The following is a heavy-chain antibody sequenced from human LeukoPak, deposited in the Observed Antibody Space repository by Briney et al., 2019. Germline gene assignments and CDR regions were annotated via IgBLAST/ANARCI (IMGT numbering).Heavy chain of an antibody. J-gene: IGHJ4*02. CDR3: ARGLLWFGELLSSTYYFDY. V-gene: IGHV3-21*01. Sequence: GGSLRLSCAASGFTFSSYSMNWVRQAPGKGLEWVSSISSSSSYIYYADSVKGRFTISRDNAKNSLYLQMNSLRAEDTAVYYCARGLLWFGELLSSTYYFDYWGQGTLVTVSS. CDR1: GFTFSSYS. CDR2: ISSSSSYI. D-gene: IGHD3-10*01.